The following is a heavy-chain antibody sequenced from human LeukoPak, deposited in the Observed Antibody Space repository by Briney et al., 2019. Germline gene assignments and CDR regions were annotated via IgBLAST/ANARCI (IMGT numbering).Heavy chain of an antibody. V-gene: IGHV1-18*01. CDR3: ARDEDVSRNKDY. D-gene: IGHD6-13*01. Sequence: GASVKVSCKTSGYTFTIYGISWVRQAPGQGLEWMGWISPYNGNTNYAQNLQGRVTMTIDTSTSTAYMELRSLTSDDTAVYYCARDEDVSRNKDYWGQGTLVTVSS. J-gene: IGHJ4*02. CDR2: ISPYNGNT. CDR1: GYTFTIYG.